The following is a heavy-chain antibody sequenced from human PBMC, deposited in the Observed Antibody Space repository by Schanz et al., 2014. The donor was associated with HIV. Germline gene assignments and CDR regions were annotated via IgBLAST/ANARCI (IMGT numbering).Heavy chain of an antibody. CDR1: GYSFTTYG. J-gene: IGHJ4*02. Sequence: QVQLVQSGAEVKKPGASVRVSCKASGYSFTTYGITWVRQAPGQGLEWMGWVSGYKGTTNYAQNLQDRVTMTTDTPKTTAFMELSSLRSDDTAVYYCARFSIFGVIIRPLDYWGQGTLVTVSS. CDR2: VSGYKGTT. D-gene: IGHD3-3*01. V-gene: IGHV1-18*01. CDR3: ARFSIFGVIIRPLDY.